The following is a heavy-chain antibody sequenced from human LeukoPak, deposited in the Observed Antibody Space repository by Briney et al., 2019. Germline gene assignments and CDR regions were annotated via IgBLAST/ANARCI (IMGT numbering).Heavy chain of an antibody. J-gene: IGHJ4*02. V-gene: IGHV1-2*06. CDR3: ARGKYSSGWYGDCDY. CDR1: GYTFTGYY. CDR2: INPNSGGT. D-gene: IGHD6-19*01. Sequence: GASVKVSCKASGYTFTGYYMHWVRQAPGQGLEWMGRINPNSGGTNYAQKFQGRVTMTRDTSISTAYMELSRLRSDDTAVYYCARGKYSSGWYGDCDYWGQRTLVTVSS.